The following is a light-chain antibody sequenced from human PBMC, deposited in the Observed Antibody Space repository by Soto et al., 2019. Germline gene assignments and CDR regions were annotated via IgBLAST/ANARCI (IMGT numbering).Light chain of an antibody. CDR2: GAS. J-gene: IGKJ4*01. CDR1: QSVSSSY. V-gene: IGKV3D-20*02. CDR3: QQRINWPSLT. Sequence: EIVLTQSPGTLSLSPGERDTLSCRASQSVSSSYLAWYQQKPGQAPRLLIYGASSRATGIPDRFSGSGSGTDFTLTISSLEPEDFAVYYCQQRINWPSLTFGGGTKVDIK.